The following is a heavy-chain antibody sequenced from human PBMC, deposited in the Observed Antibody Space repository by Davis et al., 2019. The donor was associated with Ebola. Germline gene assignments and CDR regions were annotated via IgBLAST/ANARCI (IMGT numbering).Heavy chain of an antibody. CDR3: ARIVGCSSTSCYEFSWFDP. CDR2: ISSSGSTI. Sequence: GESLKISCAASGFTFSSYEMNWVRQAPGKGLEWVSYISSSGSTIYYADSVKGRFTISRDNAKNSLYLQMNSLRVEDTAVYYCARIVGCSSTSCYEFSWFDPWGQGTLVTVSS. V-gene: IGHV3-48*03. CDR1: GFTFSSYE. D-gene: IGHD2-2*01. J-gene: IGHJ5*02.